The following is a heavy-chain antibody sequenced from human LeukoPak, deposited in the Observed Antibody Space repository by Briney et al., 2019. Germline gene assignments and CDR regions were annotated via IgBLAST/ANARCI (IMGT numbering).Heavy chain of an antibody. CDR1: GHNFSSHW. CDR3: ARLLIHGRRNYYYYMDV. D-gene: IGHD2-15*01. CDR2: IFPADSDT. J-gene: IGHJ6*03. Sequence: GESLKISCQAFGHNFSSHWIAWVRQMPGKCLEWMGIIFPADSDTRVSPSFQGQVTLSVDRSINTAYLQWSSLKASDTAMYYCARLLIHGRRNYYYYMDVWGKGTAVTVSS. V-gene: IGHV5-51*01.